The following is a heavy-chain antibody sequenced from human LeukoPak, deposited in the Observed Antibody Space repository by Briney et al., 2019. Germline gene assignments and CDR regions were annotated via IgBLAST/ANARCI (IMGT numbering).Heavy chain of an antibody. CDR2: ISSSGSNI. CDR1: GFTFSSYE. CDR3: ARDPPPETDYYDSSGYPFDI. Sequence: PGGSLRLSCAAAGFTFSSYEMNWVRQAPGEGLEWVSYISSSGSNIYYANAVKGRFTISRDNAKHALYLQMNSHSAEDTAVYYWARDPPPETDYYDSSGYPFDIWGQGTMVTVSS. D-gene: IGHD3-22*01. V-gene: IGHV3-48*03. J-gene: IGHJ3*02.